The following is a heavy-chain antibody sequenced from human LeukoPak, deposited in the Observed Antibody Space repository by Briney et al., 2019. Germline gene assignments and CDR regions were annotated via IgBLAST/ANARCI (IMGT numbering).Heavy chain of an antibody. CDR2: IKQDGSEK. J-gene: IGHJ4*02. Sequence: GGSLRLSCAASGFTFSSYWMSWVRQAPGKGLEWVANIKQDGSEKYYVDSVKGRFTISRDNSKNTLYLQMNSLRAEDTAVYYCAKDPRDIVVVPAAEDYWGQGTLVTVSS. V-gene: IGHV3-7*03. CDR1: GFTFSSYW. CDR3: AKDPRDIVVVPAAEDY. D-gene: IGHD2-2*01.